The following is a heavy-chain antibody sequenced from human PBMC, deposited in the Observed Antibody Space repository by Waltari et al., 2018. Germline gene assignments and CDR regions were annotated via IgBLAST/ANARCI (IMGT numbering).Heavy chain of an antibody. V-gene: IGHV4-38-2*01. Sequence: VQLQESGPGLVKPSETLSLTCAVSGYSISSGYYWGWIRQPPGKGLEWIGSIYHSGSPYSNPSVKSRVTISVDTAMNQFSRKLSSVTAADTAVYYCASDYDSSGYPFDYWGQGTLVTVSS. D-gene: IGHD3-22*01. CDR2: IYHSGSP. CDR1: GYSISSGYY. J-gene: IGHJ4*02. CDR3: ASDYDSSGYPFDY.